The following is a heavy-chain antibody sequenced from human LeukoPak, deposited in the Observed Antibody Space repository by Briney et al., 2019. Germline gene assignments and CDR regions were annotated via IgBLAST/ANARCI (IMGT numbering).Heavy chain of an antibody. D-gene: IGHD2-15*01. CDR3: ARDCSGGSCYRVGDAFDI. Sequence: GASVKVSCKASGGTFSSYAISWVRQAPGPGLEWMGRIIPILGIANYAQKFQGRVTITADKSTSTAYMELSSLRSEDTAVYYCARDCSGGSCYRVGDAFDIWGQGTMVTVSS. J-gene: IGHJ3*02. CDR2: IIPILGIA. CDR1: GGTFSSYA. V-gene: IGHV1-69*04.